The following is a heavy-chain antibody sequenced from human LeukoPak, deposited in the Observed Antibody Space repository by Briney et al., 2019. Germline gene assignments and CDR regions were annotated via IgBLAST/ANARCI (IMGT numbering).Heavy chain of an antibody. CDR3: AREAAIGAFDI. J-gene: IGHJ3*02. CDR2: INRDGSST. Sequence: GGSLRLSCAASGFTFSSHWMHWVRQASGKGLVWVSRINRDGSSTSYADSVKGRFTISRDKAKNTLYLQMNSLRAEDTAVYYCAREAAIGAFDIWGQGTMVTVSS. D-gene: IGHD2-2*01. V-gene: IGHV3-74*01. CDR1: GFTFSSHW.